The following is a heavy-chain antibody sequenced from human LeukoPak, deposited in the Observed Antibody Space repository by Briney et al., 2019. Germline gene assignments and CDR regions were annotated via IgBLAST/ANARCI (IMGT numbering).Heavy chain of an antibody. CDR3: AGQGYCSGGSCYSGFNYFDY. CDR2: IYSGGST. D-gene: IGHD2-15*01. Sequence: GGSLRLSCAASGFTVSSNYMSWVRQAPGKGLEWVSVIYSGGSTYYADSVKGRFTISRDNSKDTLYLQMNSLRAEDTAVYYCAGQGYCSGGSCYSGFNYFDYWGQGTLVTVSS. J-gene: IGHJ4*02. V-gene: IGHV3-66*04. CDR1: GFTVSSNY.